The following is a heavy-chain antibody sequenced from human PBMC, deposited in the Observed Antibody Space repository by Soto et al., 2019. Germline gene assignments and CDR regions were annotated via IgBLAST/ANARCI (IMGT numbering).Heavy chain of an antibody. Sequence: SVKVSCKASVGTFSSYAISRVRQAPGQGLEWMGGIIPIFGTANYAQKFQGRVTITADESTSTAYMELSSLRSEDTAVYYCARDQGAYYYGMDVWGQGSTVTVSS. CDR1: VGTFSSYA. CDR2: IIPIFGTA. V-gene: IGHV1-69*13. CDR3: ARDQGAYYYGMDV. D-gene: IGHD3-16*01. J-gene: IGHJ6*02.